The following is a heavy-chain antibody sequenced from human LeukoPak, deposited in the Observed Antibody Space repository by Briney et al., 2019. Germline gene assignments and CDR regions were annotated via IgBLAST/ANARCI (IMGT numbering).Heavy chain of an antibody. CDR1: GGSISSYY. CDR3: VRWQYCGGNCFFSAFDI. Sequence: SETLSLTCTVSGGSISSYYWSWIRQSPGKGLEWIGYIHHSGNTTSSPPLKSRVTISVDTPNNQFSLKLNSVTAADTAVYYCVRWQYCGGNCFFSAFDIWGQGTMVTVSS. J-gene: IGHJ3*02. V-gene: IGHV4-59*01. D-gene: IGHD2-21*01. CDR2: IHHSGNT.